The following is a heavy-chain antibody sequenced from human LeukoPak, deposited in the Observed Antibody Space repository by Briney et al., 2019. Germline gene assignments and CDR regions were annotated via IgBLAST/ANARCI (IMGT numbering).Heavy chain of an antibody. D-gene: IGHD3-22*01. V-gene: IGHV1-2*06. CDR1: GYTFTGYY. Sequence: ASVKVSCRASGYTFTGYYMHWVRQAPGQGLEWMGRINPNSGGTNYAQKFQGRVTMTRDTSISTAYMELSRLRSDDTAVYYCASAVYDSSGYYYDYWGPGTLVTVSS. CDR2: INPNSGGT. J-gene: IGHJ4*02. CDR3: ASAVYDSSGYYYDY.